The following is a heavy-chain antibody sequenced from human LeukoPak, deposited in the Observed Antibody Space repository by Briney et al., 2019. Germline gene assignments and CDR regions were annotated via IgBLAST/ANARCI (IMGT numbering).Heavy chain of an antibody. CDR3: ARGNAYNWRFDF. Sequence: ASETLSLTCAVYGGSFSGYYWNWIRQTPGKGLQWIGYTHYSGSTNYNPSLKSRVSISVDTSKNQFSLKLSSVTAADTALYYCARGNAYNWRFDFWGQGTLVTVSS. CDR1: GGSFSGYY. J-gene: IGHJ4*02. D-gene: IGHD1-1*01. V-gene: IGHV4-59*01. CDR2: THYSGST.